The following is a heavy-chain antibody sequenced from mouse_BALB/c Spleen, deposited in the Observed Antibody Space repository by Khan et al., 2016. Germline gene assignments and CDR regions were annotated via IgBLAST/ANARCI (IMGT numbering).Heavy chain of an antibody. CDR2: IYYSGTI. V-gene: IGHV3-5*02. Sequence: EVQLQESGPGLVKPSQTVSLTCTVTGFSITTGNSRWSWIPPFPGNKLVWIGYIYYSGTITYHPSLTSRTTITRYTSKNQFLLKMNSLSAEDSATYYCAQDSAGFFAYWGQGTLVTVSA. CDR1: GFSITTGNSR. CDR3: AQDSAGFFAY. D-gene: IGHD3-1*01. J-gene: IGHJ3*01.